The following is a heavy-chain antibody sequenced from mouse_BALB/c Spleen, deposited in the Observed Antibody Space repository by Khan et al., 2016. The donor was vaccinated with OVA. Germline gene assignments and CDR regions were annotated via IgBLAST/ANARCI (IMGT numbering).Heavy chain of an antibody. Sequence: VQLQESGAELARPGASVKMSCKASGYTFTTYTMHWVKQRPGQGLEWIGYINPSNGYTNYNQKFKDKSTLTADKSSSTAYMQLCSLTSDYSAVYYCAREGAYYRSDGWFSYWGQGTLVTVSA. V-gene: IGHV1-4*01. CDR2: INPSNGYT. D-gene: IGHD2-14*01. J-gene: IGHJ3*01. CDR3: AREGAYYRSDGWFSY. CDR1: GYTFTTYT.